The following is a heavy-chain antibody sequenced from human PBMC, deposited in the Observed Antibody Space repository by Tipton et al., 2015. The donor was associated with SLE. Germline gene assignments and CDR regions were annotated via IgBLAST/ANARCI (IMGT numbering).Heavy chain of an antibody. CDR1: GGSISSGSYY. J-gene: IGHJ4*02. Sequence: TLSLTCTVSGGSISSGSYYWSWIRQPAGTGLEWIGRIYTGGSANYNPSLKSRVTISVDTSKNQFSLKLSSVTAADTAVYYCARGTGYSSGWPFDYWGQGTLVTVSS. D-gene: IGHD6-19*01. CDR2: IYTGGSA. CDR3: ARGTGYSSGWPFDY. V-gene: IGHV4-61*02.